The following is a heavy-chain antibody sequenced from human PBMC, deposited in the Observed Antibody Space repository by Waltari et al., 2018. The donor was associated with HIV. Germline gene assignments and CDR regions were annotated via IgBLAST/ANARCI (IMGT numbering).Heavy chain of an antibody. CDR3: ARDGSGIAATHYFDY. CDR2: IIPIFGTA. V-gene: IGHV1-69*01. D-gene: IGHD6-13*01. CDR1: GGTFSSYA. Sequence: QVQLVQSGAEVKKPGYSVKVSCKASGGTFSSYAISRVRQAPGQGLEWMGGIIPIFGTANYAQKFQGRVTITADESTSTAYMELSSLRSEDTAVYYCARDGSGIAATHYFDYWGQGTLVTVSS. J-gene: IGHJ4*02.